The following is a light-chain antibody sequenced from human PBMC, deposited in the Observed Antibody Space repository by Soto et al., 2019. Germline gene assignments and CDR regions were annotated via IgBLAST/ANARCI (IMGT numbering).Light chain of an antibody. CDR3: QKYNSYPWT. V-gene: IGKV1-5*01. CDR1: QSISSF. J-gene: IGKJ1*01. CDR2: DAS. Sequence: DIQMTQSPSTVSASVGDRVTITCRASQSISSFVAWYQQKPGKAPKLLIYDASSLESGVPSTFSGSGSGTEFTLTISSLQPDDFATYYCQKYNSYPWTFGQGTMADIK.